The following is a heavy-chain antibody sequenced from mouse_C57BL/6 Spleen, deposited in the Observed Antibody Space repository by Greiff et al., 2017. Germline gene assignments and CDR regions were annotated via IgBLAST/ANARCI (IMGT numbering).Heavy chain of an antibody. CDR2: INPNNGGT. D-gene: IGHD1-1*01. V-gene: IGHV1-22*01. Sequence: EVKLVESGPELVKPGASVKMSCKASGYTFTDYNMHWVKQSHGKSLEWIGYINPNNGGTSYNQKFKGKATLTVNKSSSTAYMELRSLTSEDSAVYYCARPTVVASFDYWGQGTTLTVSS. J-gene: IGHJ2*01. CDR3: ARPTVVASFDY. CDR1: GYTFTDYN.